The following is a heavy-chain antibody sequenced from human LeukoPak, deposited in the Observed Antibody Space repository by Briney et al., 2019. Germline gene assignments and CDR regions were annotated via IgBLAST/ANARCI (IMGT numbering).Heavy chain of an antibody. J-gene: IGHJ4*02. Sequence: SETLSLTCTVSGGSISSYYWNWIRQPPGKELEWIGYIYSSGSTNYNPSLKSRVTISIDTSKNQFSLKLLSVTAADTAVYYCARGSAYGYVRLAEYWGQGTLVTVSS. D-gene: IGHD3-10*02. CDR2: IYSSGST. CDR1: GGSISSYY. V-gene: IGHV4-59*01. CDR3: ARGSAYGYVRLAEY.